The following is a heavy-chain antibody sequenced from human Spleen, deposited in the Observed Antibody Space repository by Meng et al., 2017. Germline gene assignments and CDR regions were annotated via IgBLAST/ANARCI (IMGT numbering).Heavy chain of an antibody. Sequence: PQLQESGTQLVKPSEALALTCIVSGGSISTSGYYCGWIRQPPGNGLEWIGSIGHSGITYYTPSLKSRVTVSIDTSKNQYSLKLSSVTAADTAVYYCARGAQDSSSWGQGPLVTVSS. CDR1: GGSISTSGYY. CDR3: ARGAQDSSS. J-gene: IGHJ4*02. CDR2: IGHSGIT. V-gene: IGHV4-39*01. D-gene: IGHD6-13*01.